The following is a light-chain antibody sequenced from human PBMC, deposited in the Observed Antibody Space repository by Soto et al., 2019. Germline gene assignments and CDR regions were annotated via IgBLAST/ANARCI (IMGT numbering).Light chain of an antibody. J-gene: IGKJ2*01. CDR2: GAS. V-gene: IGKV3-20*01. Sequence: EIVLTQSPGTLSLSPGERVTLSCRASQSVSETFLAWYQQKPGQAPRLLIYGASSRATGIPDRFSGSGSETDFTLTISRLEPEDFAVYYCQQYGSSPRTFGQGTKLEIK. CDR1: QSVSETF. CDR3: QQYGSSPRT.